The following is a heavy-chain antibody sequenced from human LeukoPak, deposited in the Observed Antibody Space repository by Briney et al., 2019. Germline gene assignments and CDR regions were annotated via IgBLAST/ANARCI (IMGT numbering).Heavy chain of an antibody. CDR1: GGSFSGYY. CDR2: INHSGST. J-gene: IGHJ5*02. D-gene: IGHD4-11*01. Sequence: PSETLSLTCAVYGGSFSGYYWSWIRQPPGKGLEWIGEINHSGSTNYNPSLKSRVTISVDTSKNQFSLNLSSVTAADTAVYYCARREGSNHAPWGQGTLVTVSS. V-gene: IGHV4-34*01. CDR3: ARREGSNHAP.